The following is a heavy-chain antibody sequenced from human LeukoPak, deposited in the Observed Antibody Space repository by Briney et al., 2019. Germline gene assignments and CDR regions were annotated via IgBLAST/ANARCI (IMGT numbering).Heavy chain of an antibody. D-gene: IGHD6-19*01. CDR2: VYHGVST. Sequence: SETLSLICTVSGYSITSAYYWGWVRQPPGKGLEWVGNVYHGVSTYYNPSLKSRVTISVDASKNQFSLKMSSVTAADTAVYYCARMTSSGWYAAGYYFDYWGQGTLVTVSS. V-gene: IGHV4-38-2*02. J-gene: IGHJ4*02. CDR1: GYSITSAYY. CDR3: ARMTSSGWYAAGYYFDY.